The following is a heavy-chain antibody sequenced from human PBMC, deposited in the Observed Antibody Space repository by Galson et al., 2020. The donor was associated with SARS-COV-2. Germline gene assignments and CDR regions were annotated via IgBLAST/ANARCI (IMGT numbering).Heavy chain of an antibody. J-gene: IGHJ6*02. CDR3: AKGKDPTAMVYYYYYGMDV. CDR1: GFTFSSYA. CDR2: ISGSGGST. Sequence: TGGSLRLSCAASGFTFSSYAMTWVRQAPGKGLEWVSAISGSGGSTYYADSVKGRFTISRDNSKNTLYLQMNSLRAEDTAVYSCAKGKDPTAMVYYYYYGMDVWGQGTTVTVSS. D-gene: IGHD5-18*01. V-gene: IGHV3-23*01.